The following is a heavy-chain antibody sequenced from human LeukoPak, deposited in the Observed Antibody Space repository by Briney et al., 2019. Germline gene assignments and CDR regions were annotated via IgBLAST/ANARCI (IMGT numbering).Heavy chain of an antibody. CDR2: IIPILGIA. D-gene: IGHD3-3*01. CDR1: GGTFSSYA. V-gene: IGHV1-69*04. Sequence: SVKVSCKASGGTFSSYAISWVRQAPGQGLEWMGRIIPILGIANYAQKFQGRVTITADKSTSTAYTELSSLRSEDTAVYYCARYLTDFSNYFDYWGQGTLVTVSS. CDR3: ARYLTDFSNYFDY. J-gene: IGHJ4*02.